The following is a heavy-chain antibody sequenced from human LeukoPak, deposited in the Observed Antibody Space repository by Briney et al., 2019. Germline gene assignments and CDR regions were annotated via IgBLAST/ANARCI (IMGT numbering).Heavy chain of an antibody. CDR2: IIPIFGTA. J-gene: IGHJ5*02. CDR3: ARGRWLRHWFDP. V-gene: IGHV1-69*06. CDR1: GGTFSSYA. Sequence: ASVKVSCKASGGTFSSYAISWVRQAPGQGLEWMGGIIPIFGTANYAQKFQGRVTITADKSTSTAYMELSSLRSEDTAVYYCARGRWLRHWFDPWGQGTLVTVSS. D-gene: IGHD5-12*01.